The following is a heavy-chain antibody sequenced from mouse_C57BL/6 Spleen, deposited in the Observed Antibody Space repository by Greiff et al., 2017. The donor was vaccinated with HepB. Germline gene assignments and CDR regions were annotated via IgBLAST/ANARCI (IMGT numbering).Heavy chain of an antibody. D-gene: IGHD1-1*01. CDR1: GYTFTDYE. CDR3: TRYPLYYYGSSYFDY. Sequence: VQRVESGAELVRPGASVTLSCKASGYTFTDYEMHWVKQTPVHGLEWIGAIDPETGGTAYNQKFKGKAILTADKSSSTAYMELRSLTSEDSAVYYCTRYPLYYYGSSYFDYWGQGTTLTVDS. CDR2: IDPETGGT. J-gene: IGHJ2*01. V-gene: IGHV1-15*01.